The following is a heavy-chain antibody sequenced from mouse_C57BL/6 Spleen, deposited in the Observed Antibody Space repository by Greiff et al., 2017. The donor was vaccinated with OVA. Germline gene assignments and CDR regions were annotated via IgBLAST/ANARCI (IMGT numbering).Heavy chain of an antibody. CDR2: IYPGDGDT. Sequence: VQLQQSGPELVKPGASVKISCKASGYAFSSSWMNWVKQRPGKGLEWIGRIYPGDGDTHYNGKFKGKATLTADRYTSTAYMQLSSLTSEDSAVDFCARGGLTGRRLGCDDWGQGTTLTVSS. D-gene: IGHD4-1*01. V-gene: IGHV1-82*01. CDR1: GYAFSSSW. CDR3: ARGGLTGRRLGCDD. J-gene: IGHJ2*01.